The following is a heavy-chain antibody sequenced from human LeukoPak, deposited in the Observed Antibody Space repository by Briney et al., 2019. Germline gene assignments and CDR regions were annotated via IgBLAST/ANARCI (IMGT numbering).Heavy chain of an antibody. CDR2: INPNSGGT. Sequence: ASVKVSCKASGYTFTGYYMHWVRQAPGQGLEWMGRINPNSGGTNYAQKFQGRVTMTRDTSISTAYMELSRLRSDDMAVYYCASATYYCSSTSCYGYYYYYMDVWGKGTTVTVSS. J-gene: IGHJ6*03. CDR3: ASATYYCSSTSCYGYYYYYMDV. D-gene: IGHD2-2*01. V-gene: IGHV1-2*06. CDR1: GYTFTGYY.